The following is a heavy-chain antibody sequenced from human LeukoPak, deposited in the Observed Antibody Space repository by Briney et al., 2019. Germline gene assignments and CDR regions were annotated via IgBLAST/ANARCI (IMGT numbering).Heavy chain of an antibody. V-gene: IGHV1-2*02. CDR1: GYTFTGYY. D-gene: IGHD3-22*01. CDR3: ARGERSYYDSSGLDY. CDR2: INPNSGGT. Sequence: ASVKVSCKASGYTFTGYYMHWVRQAPGQGLEWMGWINPNSGGTNYAQKFQGRVTMTRDTSISTAYMELRSLRSDDTAVYYCARGERSYYDSSGLDYWGQGTLVTVSS. J-gene: IGHJ4*02.